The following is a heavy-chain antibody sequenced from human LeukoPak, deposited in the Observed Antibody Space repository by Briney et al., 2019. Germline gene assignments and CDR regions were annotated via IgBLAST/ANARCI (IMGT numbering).Heavy chain of an antibody. J-gene: IGHJ4*02. Sequence: GRSLRLSCAASGFTFDHYAMHWVRQAPGHGLEWVSSMSWNSGTVDYADSVKGRFTISRDNAKNSLYLQMNSLRTEDMAFYYCARDVWPYTYYYDTHPLGGGFDYWGQGTLVTVSS. CDR1: GFTFDHYA. V-gene: IGHV3-9*03. CDR3: ARDVWPYTYYYDTHPLGGGFDY. D-gene: IGHD3-22*01. CDR2: MSWNSGTV.